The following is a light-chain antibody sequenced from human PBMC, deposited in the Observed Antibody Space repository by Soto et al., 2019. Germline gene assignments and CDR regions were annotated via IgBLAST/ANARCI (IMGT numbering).Light chain of an antibody. CDR1: SSNIGAGYD. V-gene: IGLV1-40*01. CDR3: QSYDSSLSGWV. CDR2: GNS. J-gene: IGLJ3*02. Sequence: QSVLTQPPSVSGAPRQRVTISCTGSSSNIGAGYDVHWYQQLPGTAPKLLISGNSNRPSGVPDRFSGSKSGTSASLAITGLQAEDEADYYCQSYDSSLSGWVFGGGTKRTVL.